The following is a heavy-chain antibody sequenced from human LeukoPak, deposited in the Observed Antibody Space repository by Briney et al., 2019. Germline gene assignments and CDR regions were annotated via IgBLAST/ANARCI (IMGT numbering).Heavy chain of an antibody. CDR2: ISGSGGST. V-gene: IGHV3-23*01. CDR3: AKDIQRVQLWTLFDY. CDR1: GFTFSSYA. J-gene: IGHJ4*02. Sequence: GGPLRLSCAASGFTFSSYAMSWVRQAPGKGLEWVSAISGSGGSTYYADSVKGRFTISRDNSKNTLYLQMNSLRAEDTAVYYCAKDIQRVQLWTLFDYWGQGTLVTVSS. D-gene: IGHD5-18*01.